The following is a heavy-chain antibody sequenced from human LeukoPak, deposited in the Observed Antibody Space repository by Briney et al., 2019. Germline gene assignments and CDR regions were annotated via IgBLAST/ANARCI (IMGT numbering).Heavy chain of an antibody. CDR1: GFTFSDYY. CDR2: ISSSGSTI. V-gene: IGHV3-11*01. D-gene: IGHD3-22*01. J-gene: IGHJ4*02. CDR3: ASYDSSGYYYSFEMYYFDY. Sequence: GGSLRLSCAASGFTFSDYYMSWIRQAPGKGLEWVSYISSSGSTIYYADSVKGRFTISRDNAKNSLYLQMNSLRAEDTAVYYCASYDSSGYYYSFEMYYFDYWGQGTLVTVSS.